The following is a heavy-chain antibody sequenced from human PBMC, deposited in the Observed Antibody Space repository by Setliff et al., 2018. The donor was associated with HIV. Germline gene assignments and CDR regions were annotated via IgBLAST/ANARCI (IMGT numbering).Heavy chain of an antibody. V-gene: IGHV4-59*11. CDR2: IYYSGST. J-gene: IGHJ6*02. CDR3: ATSRTSSGYYGVTGYGMDV. Sequence: PSETLSLTCTVSGGSISSHYWLWIRQPPGKGLEWIGYIYYSGSTNYNPSLKSRVTITVATSKNQFSLTLNPVTTADTAVYYCATSRTSSGYYGVTGYGMDVWGQGTTVTVSS. D-gene: IGHD3-22*01. CDR1: GGSISSHY.